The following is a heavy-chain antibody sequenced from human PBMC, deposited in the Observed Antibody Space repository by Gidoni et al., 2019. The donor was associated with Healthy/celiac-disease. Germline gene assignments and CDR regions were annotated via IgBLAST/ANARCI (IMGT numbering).Heavy chain of an antibody. Sequence: QITLKETGPTLGKHRQTHTLTCTFSGISLSTSGVGVGWIRQPPGKALEWLALIYWNDDKRYSPSLKSRLTITKDTSKNQVVLTMTNMDPVDTATYYCAHSPRAAAPPDLWGRGTLVPVSS. J-gene: IGHJ2*01. CDR3: AHSPRAAAPPDL. V-gene: IGHV2-5*01. D-gene: IGHD6-13*01. CDR2: IYWNDDK. CDR1: GISLSTSGVG.